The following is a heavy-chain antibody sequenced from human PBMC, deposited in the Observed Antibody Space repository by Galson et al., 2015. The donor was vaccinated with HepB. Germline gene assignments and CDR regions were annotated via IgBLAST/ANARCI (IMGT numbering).Heavy chain of an antibody. D-gene: IGHD6-13*01. CDR2: IKKDGNET. V-gene: IGHV3-7*03. CDR3: ARDPSLIAPVGLFGN. Sequence: SLRLSCAASGFIFSNYWMSWVRQAPGKGLEWVASIKKDGNETHYLDSVKGRFTISRDNAKSSLYLQMNSLRGEDTAVYYCARDPSLIAPVGLFGNWGQGTLVTVSS. J-gene: IGHJ1*01. CDR1: GFIFSNYW.